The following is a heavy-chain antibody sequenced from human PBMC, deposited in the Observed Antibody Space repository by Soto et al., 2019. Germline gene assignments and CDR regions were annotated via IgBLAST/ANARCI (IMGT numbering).Heavy chain of an antibody. CDR2: IIPIFGTA. D-gene: IGHD6-13*01. V-gene: IGHV1-69*01. CDR3: ARGDMLSRYSSICEN. Sequence: QVQLVQSGAEVKKPGSSVKVSCKASGGTFSSYAISWVRQAPGQGLEWMGGIIPIFGTANYAQKFQGRVTITADESTSTAYMELRSLGSEDRAEYYGARGDMLSRYSSICENWGQGSLINVSS. J-gene: IGHJ4*02. CDR1: GGTFSSYA.